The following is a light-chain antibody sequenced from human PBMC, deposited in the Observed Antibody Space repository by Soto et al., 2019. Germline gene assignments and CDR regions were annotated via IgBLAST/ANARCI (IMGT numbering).Light chain of an antibody. V-gene: IGKV1-9*01. CDR1: QGIGSY. CDR2: AAS. CDR3: QQLNSYPFLT. J-gene: IGKJ4*01. Sequence: DIQLTQSPSFLSASVGDRVTITCRASQGIGSYLAWYQQKPGKAPKLLIYAASTLQCGVPSRFSGSGSGTEFTLTISSLQPEDFATYYCQQLNSYPFLTFGGGTKVEIK.